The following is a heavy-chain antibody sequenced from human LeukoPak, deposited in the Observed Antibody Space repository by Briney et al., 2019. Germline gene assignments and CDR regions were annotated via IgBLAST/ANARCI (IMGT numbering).Heavy chain of an antibody. J-gene: IGHJ4*02. CDR1: GFTFSSYG. CDR2: IRSKAYGGTT. CDR3: TRGNKYQWGLFDY. V-gene: IGHV3-49*04. D-gene: IGHD2-2*01. Sequence: GGSLRLSCAASGFTFSSYGMHWVRQAPGKGLEWVGFIRSKAYGGTTEYAASVKGRFTISRDDSKSIAYLQMNSLKTEDTAVYYCTRGNKYQWGLFDYWGQGTLVTVSS.